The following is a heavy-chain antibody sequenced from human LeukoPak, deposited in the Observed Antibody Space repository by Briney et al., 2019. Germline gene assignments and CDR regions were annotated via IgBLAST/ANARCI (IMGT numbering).Heavy chain of an antibody. CDR1: GGPISSYY. V-gene: IGHV4-59*08. D-gene: IGHD1-26*01. CDR3: ARLASGSYGPLTPFDY. J-gene: IGHJ4*02. Sequence: ETRSLTCTVSGGPISSYYWSWIRQPPRKGLEWIGDIYYSGSTNYNPSLKSRVTISVDTSKNQFSLRLSSVTAADTAVYYSARLASGSYGPLTPFDYWGQGTLVPVSS. CDR2: IYYSGST.